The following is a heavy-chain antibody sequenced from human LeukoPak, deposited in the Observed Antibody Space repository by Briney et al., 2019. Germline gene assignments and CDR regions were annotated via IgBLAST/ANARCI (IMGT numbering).Heavy chain of an antibody. V-gene: IGHV3-7*01. Sequence: PGGSLRLSCTASGFTFSNFWMGWVRQAPGKGLEWVANIKQDETEKFYLGSVKGRFTISRDNSKNTLYLQMNSLRAEDTAVYYCAKANVLRFLEWLSPPSYWGQGTLVTVSS. D-gene: IGHD3-3*01. CDR1: GFTFSNFW. CDR3: AKANVLRFLEWLSPPSY. CDR2: IKQDETEK. J-gene: IGHJ4*02.